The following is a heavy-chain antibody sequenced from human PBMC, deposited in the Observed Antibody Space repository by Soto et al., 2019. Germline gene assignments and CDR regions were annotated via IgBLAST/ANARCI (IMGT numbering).Heavy chain of an antibody. CDR3: AKDLKWLRLLYYGMDV. D-gene: IGHD5-12*01. J-gene: IGHJ6*02. CDR1: GFTFSSYG. V-gene: IGHV3-30*18. Sequence: QVQLVESGGGVVQPGRSLRLSCAASGFTFSSYGMHWVRQAPGKGLEWVAVISYDGSNKYYADSVKGRFTISRDNSKNTLYLQMNSLRAEDTGVYYCAKDLKWLRLLYYGMDVWGQGTTVTVSS. CDR2: ISYDGSNK.